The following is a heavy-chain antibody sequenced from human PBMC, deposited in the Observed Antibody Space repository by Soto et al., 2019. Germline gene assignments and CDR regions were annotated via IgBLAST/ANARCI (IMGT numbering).Heavy chain of an antibody. CDR1: GDSISSADYY. Sequence: QVQLQESGPGLVRPSQTLSLTCTVSGDSISSADYYWSWIRQTPGKGLEWIGHIFYSGTTYYNPSLKSRLPISVDTSKYHFSLRLTSVTAADTAVYYCARDLWVEPELYYYGMDVCGQGTTVTVSS. J-gene: IGHJ6*02. V-gene: IGHV4-30-4*01. CDR3: ARDLWVEPELYYYGMDV. CDR2: IFYSGTT. D-gene: IGHD1-1*01.